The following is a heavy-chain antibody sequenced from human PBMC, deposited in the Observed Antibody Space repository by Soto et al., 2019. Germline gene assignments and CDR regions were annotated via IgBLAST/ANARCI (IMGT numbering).Heavy chain of an antibody. CDR2: IYYSGST. CDR3: ARASLAARRDY. Sequence: SETLSLTCTVSGGSISSGDYYWSWIRQPPGKGLEWIGYIYYSGSTYYNPSLKSRVTISVDTSKNQFSLKLSSVTAADTAVYYCARASLAARRDYWGQGTLVTVSS. V-gene: IGHV4-30-4*01. CDR1: GGSISSGDYY. D-gene: IGHD6-6*01. J-gene: IGHJ4*02.